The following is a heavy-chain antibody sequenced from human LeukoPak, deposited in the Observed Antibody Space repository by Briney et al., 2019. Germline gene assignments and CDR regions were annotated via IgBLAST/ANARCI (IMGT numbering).Heavy chain of an antibody. CDR2: ISYDGSNK. Sequence: GGSLRLSCAASGFTFSSYAMHWVRQAPGKGLEWVAVISYDGSNKYYADSVKGRFTISRDNSKNTLYLQMNSLRAEDTAVYYCAREGACSSTSCYAIYAFDIWGQGTMVTVSS. V-gene: IGHV3-30-3*01. D-gene: IGHD2-2*01. J-gene: IGHJ3*02. CDR1: GFTFSSYA. CDR3: AREGACSSTSCYAIYAFDI.